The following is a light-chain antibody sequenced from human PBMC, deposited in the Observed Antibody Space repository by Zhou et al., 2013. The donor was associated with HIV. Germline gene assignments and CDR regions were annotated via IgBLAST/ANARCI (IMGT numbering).Light chain of an antibody. CDR3: QQRSSWPIT. CDR2: GAS. V-gene: IGKV3D-20*02. J-gene: IGKJ5*01. CDR1: QSVSSIY. Sequence: EIVLTQSPGTLSLSPGERATLFCRASQSVSSIYLAWYQQKPGQAPRLLIYGASTRATGIPARFSGSGSGTDFTLTIGTLEAEDFAVYYCQQRSSWPITFGQGTRLEIK.